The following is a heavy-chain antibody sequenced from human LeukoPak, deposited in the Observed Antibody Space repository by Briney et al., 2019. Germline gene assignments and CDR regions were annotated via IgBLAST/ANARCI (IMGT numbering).Heavy chain of an antibody. D-gene: IGHD2-2*01. CDR3: ARKGPFYCSSTSCYRDAFDI. V-gene: IGHV4-4*02. CDR2: IHLNGIT. CDR1: GASITSYAW. J-gene: IGHJ3*02. Sequence: PSETLSLTCSVSGASITSYAWWSWVRQPPGKGLEWTGEIHLNGITNYNPSLKSRVTMSIDKSKNHFSLNLSSVTAADTAVYYCARKGPFYCSSTSCYRDAFDIWGQGTMVTVSS.